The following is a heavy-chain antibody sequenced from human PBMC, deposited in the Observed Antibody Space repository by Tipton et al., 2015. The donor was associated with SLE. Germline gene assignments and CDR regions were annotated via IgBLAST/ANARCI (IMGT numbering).Heavy chain of an antibody. CDR3: ARAIGVTYFNL. Sequence: TLSLTCTVSGDSISSSGYYWAWIRQPPGKGLEWIGSISYSGSTYYNPSLKTRVTVSVDTSKVQFSLRLTSMTAADTAVYFCARAIGVTYFNLWGQGTLVTVSS. J-gene: IGHJ4*02. V-gene: IGHV4-39*07. CDR2: ISYSGST. CDR1: GDSISSSGYY. D-gene: IGHD3-3*01.